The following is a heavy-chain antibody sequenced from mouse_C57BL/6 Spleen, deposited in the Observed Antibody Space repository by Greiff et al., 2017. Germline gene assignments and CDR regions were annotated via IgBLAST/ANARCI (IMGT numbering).Heavy chain of an antibody. V-gene: IGHV1-55*01. CDR3: ARGGGSSYEFAY. Sequence: QVQLQQPGAELVKPGASVKMSCKASGYTFTSYWITWVKQRPGQGLEWIGDIYPGSGSTNYNEKFKSKATLTVDTSSSTAYMQLSSLTSEDSAVYYCARGGGSSYEFAYWGQGTLVTVSA. D-gene: IGHD1-1*01. CDR1: GYTFTSYW. J-gene: IGHJ3*01. CDR2: IYPGSGST.